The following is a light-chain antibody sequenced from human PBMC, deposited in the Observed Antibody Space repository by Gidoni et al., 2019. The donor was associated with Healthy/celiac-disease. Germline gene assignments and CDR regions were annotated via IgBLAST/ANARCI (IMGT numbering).Light chain of an antibody. Sequence: EIVMTQSPATLSVSPGERATPSCRASQSVSSNLDWYQQKPGQAPMLLIYGASTRATGIPSRFSGSGSGTAFTLTISSLQSEDFAVYYCQQYNNWPYTFGQGTKLEIK. CDR3: QQYNNWPYT. J-gene: IGKJ2*01. CDR2: GAS. CDR1: QSVSSN. V-gene: IGKV3-15*01.